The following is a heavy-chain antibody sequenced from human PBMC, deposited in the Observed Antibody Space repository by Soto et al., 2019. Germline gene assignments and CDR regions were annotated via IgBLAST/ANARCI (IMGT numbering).Heavy chain of an antibody. CDR3: ARDLWFGEEGGSNDAFDI. D-gene: IGHD3-10*01. CDR2: ISSSSSYI. J-gene: IGHJ3*02. Sequence: EVQLVESGGGLVKPGGSLRLSCAASGFTFSSYSMNWVRQAPGKGLEWVSSISSSSSYIYYADSVKGRFTISRDNAKNSLYLQMNSLRAEDTAVYYCARDLWFGEEGGSNDAFDIWGQGTMVTVSS. V-gene: IGHV3-21*01. CDR1: GFTFSSYS.